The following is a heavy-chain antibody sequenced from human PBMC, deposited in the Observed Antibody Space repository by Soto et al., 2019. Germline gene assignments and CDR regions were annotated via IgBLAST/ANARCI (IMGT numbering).Heavy chain of an antibody. V-gene: IGHV3-66*01. J-gene: IGHJ6*01. Sequence: EVQLVESGGGLVQPGGTLRLSCAASGFTVSSTYMNWVRQAPGKGLEWVSVIYGGGATYYSDSVKGRFSISRDTSKNTLYLQMNSLRADDTAVYYRASGNNDYYYYYALDVWGQGTTVTVPS. D-gene: IGHD1-1*01. CDR1: GFTVSSTY. CDR3: ASGNNDYYYYYALDV. CDR2: IYGGGAT.